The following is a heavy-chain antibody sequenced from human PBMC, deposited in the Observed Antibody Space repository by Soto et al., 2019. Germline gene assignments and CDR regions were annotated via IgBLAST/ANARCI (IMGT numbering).Heavy chain of an antibody. Sequence: GASVKVSCKASGYTFTSYGISWVRQAPGQGLEWVGWIHTYNGNTNFAQKLQGRVTLTTDTSTSTAYMELRSLRSEDTAVYYCARDSDYIIAYWGQGTLVTVSS. V-gene: IGHV1-18*01. J-gene: IGHJ4*02. CDR1: GYTFTSYG. CDR3: ARDSDYIIAY. D-gene: IGHD4-17*01. CDR2: IHTYNGNT.